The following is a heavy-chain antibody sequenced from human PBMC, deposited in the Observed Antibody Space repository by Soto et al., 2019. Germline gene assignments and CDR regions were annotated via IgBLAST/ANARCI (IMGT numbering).Heavy chain of an antibody. CDR3: ARAHGSVYYYYGMDV. D-gene: IGHD3-10*01. Sequence: QVQLQESGPGLVKPSQTLSLTCTVSGGSISSGGYYWSWIRQHPGKGLEWIGYIYYSGSTYYNPSLKRRVTRSVDTSKNQFSLKLSSVTAADTAVYYCARAHGSVYYYYGMDVWGQGTTVTVSS. CDR1: GGSISSGGYY. CDR2: IYYSGST. V-gene: IGHV4-31*03. J-gene: IGHJ6*02.